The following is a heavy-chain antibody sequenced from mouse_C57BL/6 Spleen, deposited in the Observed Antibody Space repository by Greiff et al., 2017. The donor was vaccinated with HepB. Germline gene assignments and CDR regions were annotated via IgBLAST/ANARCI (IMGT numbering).Heavy chain of an antibody. D-gene: IGHD1-1*01. J-gene: IGHJ2*01. Sequence: EVKLVESGPGLVKPSQSLSLTCSVTGYSITSGYYWNWIRQFPGNKLEWMGYISYDGSNNYNPSLKNRISITRDTSKNQFFLKLNSVTTEDTATYYCARGTVVAPAYDWGQGTTLTVSS. CDR1: GYSITSGYY. CDR2: ISYDGSN. V-gene: IGHV3-6*01. CDR3: ARGTVVAPAYD.